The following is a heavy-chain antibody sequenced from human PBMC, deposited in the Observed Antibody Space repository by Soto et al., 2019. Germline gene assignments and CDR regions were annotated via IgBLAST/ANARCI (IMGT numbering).Heavy chain of an antibody. CDR2: ISGSGGST. CDR1: GFTFSSYA. Sequence: EVQLLESGGGLVQPGGSLRLSCAASGFTFSSYAMSWVRQAPGKGLEWVSAISGSGGSTYYADSVKGRFTISRDNTKNTPDQQMNRPRAEDTAVDYCATASGGFGAFDYWGQGTLVTVSS. D-gene: IGHD3-10*01. V-gene: IGHV3-23*01. CDR3: ATASGGFGAFDY. J-gene: IGHJ4*02.